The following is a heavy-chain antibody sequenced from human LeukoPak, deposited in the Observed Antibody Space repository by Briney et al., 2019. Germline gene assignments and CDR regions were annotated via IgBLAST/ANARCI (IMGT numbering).Heavy chain of an antibody. J-gene: IGHJ4*02. CDR3: ARDRGSAMYYFDY. V-gene: IGHV1-69*13. CDR1: GGTFSSYA. CDR2: IIPIFGTA. Sequence: SVKVSCTASGGTFSSYAISWVRQAPGQGLEWMGGIIPIFGTANYAQKFQGRVTITADESTSTAYMELSSLRSEDTAVYYCARDRGSAMYYFDYWGQGTLVTVCS. D-gene: IGHD5-18*01.